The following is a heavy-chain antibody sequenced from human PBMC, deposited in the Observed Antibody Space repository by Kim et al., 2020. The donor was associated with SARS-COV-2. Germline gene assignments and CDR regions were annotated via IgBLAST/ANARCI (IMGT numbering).Heavy chain of an antibody. J-gene: IGHJ4*02. CDR2: IYHSGST. V-gene: IGHV4-4*02. CDR3: ARGTGGYNWNDPGNPYFDY. Sequence: SETLSLTCAVSGGSISSSNWWSWVRQPPGKGLEWIGGIYHSGSTNYNPSLKSRVTISVDKSKNQFSLKLSSVTAADTAVYYCARGTGGYNWNDPGNPYFDYWGQGTLVTVSS. CDR1: GGSISSSNW. D-gene: IGHD1-20*01.